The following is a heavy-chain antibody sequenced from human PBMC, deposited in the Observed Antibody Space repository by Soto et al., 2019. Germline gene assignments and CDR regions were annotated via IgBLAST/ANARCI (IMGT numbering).Heavy chain of an antibody. CDR2: IDGSGGIT. CDR1: GFTFGTTD. CDR3: VKNSGWFDT. J-gene: IGHJ5*02. V-gene: IGHV3-23*01. Sequence: LGGSLSLSCAASGFTFGTTDMGWVRHGPWEGLEWVSTIDGSGGITYYADSVKGRFTISRDNSRNTVYLQMNSLRGDDTALYYCVKNSGWFDTWGQGALVTVSS. D-gene: IGHD3-10*01.